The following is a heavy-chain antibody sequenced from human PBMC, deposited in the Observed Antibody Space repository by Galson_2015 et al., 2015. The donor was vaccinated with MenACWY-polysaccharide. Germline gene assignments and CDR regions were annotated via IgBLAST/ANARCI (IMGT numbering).Heavy chain of an antibody. V-gene: IGHV3-74*01. CDR1: GFTFSTHW. CDR3: AKNIQAAY. D-gene: IGHD2/OR15-2a*01. J-gene: IGHJ4*02. Sequence: SLRLSCAASGFTFSTHWMHWVRQAPGKGLVGLSRINSDGSTTNYADSVKGRFTISRDNAKNTLFLQMNSLSVEDTAVYYCAKNIQAAYWGQGTLVTVSS. CDR2: INSDGSTT.